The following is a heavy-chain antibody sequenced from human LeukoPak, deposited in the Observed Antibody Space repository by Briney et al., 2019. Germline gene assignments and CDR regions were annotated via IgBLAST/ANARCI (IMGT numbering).Heavy chain of an antibody. V-gene: IGHV3-30*04. Sequence: GRSLRLSCAASGFTFSSYAMHWVRQAPGKGLEWVAVISYDGSNKYYADSVKGRFTISRDNAKNSLYLQMNSLRAEDTAVYYCARRSPLDYWGQGTLVTVSS. J-gene: IGHJ4*02. CDR1: GFTFSSYA. CDR3: ARRSPLDY. CDR2: ISYDGSNK.